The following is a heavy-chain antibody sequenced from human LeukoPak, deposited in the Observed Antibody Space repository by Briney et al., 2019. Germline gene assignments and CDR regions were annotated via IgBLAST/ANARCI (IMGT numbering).Heavy chain of an antibody. CDR1: GGSFSGYY. D-gene: IGHD3-9*01. Sequence: SETLSLVCADYGGSFSGYYWSWIRQPPGKGLEWIGEINHSGSTNYNPSLKSRVTISVDTSKNQFSLRLSSVTAADTAVYYCARGVLRYFDWFDDWGQGTLVTVSS. CDR3: ARGVLRYFDWFDD. J-gene: IGHJ4*02. CDR2: INHSGST. V-gene: IGHV4-34*01.